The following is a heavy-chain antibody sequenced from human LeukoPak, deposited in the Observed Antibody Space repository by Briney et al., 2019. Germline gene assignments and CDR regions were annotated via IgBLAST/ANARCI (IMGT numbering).Heavy chain of an antibody. CDR3: ARDLDSSSWWNWFDP. J-gene: IGHJ5*02. D-gene: IGHD6-13*01. CDR2: IKEDGSEK. Sequence: PGGSLRLSCAASGFTFSSYSMNWDRQAPGKGLEWVANIKEDGSEKKYVDSVKGRFTISRDNAKNSLYLQMNSLRADDTAMYYCARDLDSSSWWNWFDPWGQGTLVTVSS. CDR1: GFTFSSYS. V-gene: IGHV3-7*01.